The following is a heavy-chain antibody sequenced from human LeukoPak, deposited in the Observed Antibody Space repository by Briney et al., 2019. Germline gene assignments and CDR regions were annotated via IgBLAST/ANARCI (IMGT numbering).Heavy chain of an antibody. CDR1: GFAFSSYE. V-gene: IGHV3-48*03. CDR2: ISSSGSTI. J-gene: IGHJ4*02. CDR3: AREGYCSSTSCPTGFDY. D-gene: IGHD2-2*01. Sequence: GGSLRLSCAASGFAFSSYEMNWVRQAPGKGLEWVSYISSSGSTIYYADSVKGRFTISRDNAKNSLYLQMNSLRAEDTAVYYCAREGYCSSTSCPTGFDYWGQGTLVTVSS.